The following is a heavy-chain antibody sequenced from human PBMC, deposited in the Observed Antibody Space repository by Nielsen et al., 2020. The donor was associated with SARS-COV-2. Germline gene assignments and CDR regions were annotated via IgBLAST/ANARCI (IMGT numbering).Heavy chain of an antibody. CDR2: IYYSGST. Sequence: SETLSLTCTVSGGSISSYYWSWIRQPPGKGLEWIGYIYYSGSTNCNPSLKSRVTISVDTSKNQFSLKLSSVTAADTAVYYCARVGSSGYFRHYFDYWGQGTLVTVSS. CDR1: GGSISSYY. CDR3: ARVGSSGYFRHYFDY. V-gene: IGHV4-59*01. J-gene: IGHJ4*02. D-gene: IGHD3-22*01.